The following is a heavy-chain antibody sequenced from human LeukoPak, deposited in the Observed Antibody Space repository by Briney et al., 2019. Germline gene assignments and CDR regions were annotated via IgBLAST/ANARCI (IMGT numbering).Heavy chain of an antibody. J-gene: IGHJ2*01. V-gene: IGHV4-39*01. Sequence: SETLSLTCTVSGGSVSSSSYYWGWIRQPPGKGLEWIGSIYYTRSTYYNPSLKSRVTISVDTSKNQFSLKLTSVTAADTAVYYCARGVTMIVVVIHDWYFDLWGRGTLVTVSS. CDR2: IYYTRST. D-gene: IGHD3-22*01. CDR1: GGSVSSSSYY. CDR3: ARGVTMIVVVIHDWYFDL.